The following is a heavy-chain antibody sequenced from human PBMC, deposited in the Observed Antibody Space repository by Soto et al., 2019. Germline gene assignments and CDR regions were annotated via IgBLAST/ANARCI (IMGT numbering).Heavy chain of an antibody. Sequence: PVESLKISCQDYGYSFTSYCIIWVLQMPGKGLEWMGRIDPSDSYTNYSPSFQGHVTISADKSISTAYLQWSSLKASDTAMYYCARRAYDFWSGYSYFDYWGQGTMVTVSS. CDR2: IDPSDSYT. CDR3: ARRAYDFWSGYSYFDY. V-gene: IGHV5-10-1*01. D-gene: IGHD3-3*01. CDR1: GYSFTSYC. J-gene: IGHJ4*02.